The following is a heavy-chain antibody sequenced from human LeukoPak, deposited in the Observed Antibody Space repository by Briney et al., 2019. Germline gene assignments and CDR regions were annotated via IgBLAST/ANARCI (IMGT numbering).Heavy chain of an antibody. V-gene: IGHV3-74*01. CDR3: ATSRTFDY. CDR2: INSDGSST. Sequence: TGGSLRLSCAASGFTFSSYWMHWVRQSPGKGLVWVSGINSDGSSTSYADSVKGRFTISRDNAKNTVYLQMNSLRAEDTAVYHCATSRTFDYWGQGTLVTVSS. CDR1: GFTFSSYW. J-gene: IGHJ4*02.